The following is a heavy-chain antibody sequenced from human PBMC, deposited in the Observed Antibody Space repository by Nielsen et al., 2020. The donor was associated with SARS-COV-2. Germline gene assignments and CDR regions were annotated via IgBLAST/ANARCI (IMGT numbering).Heavy chain of an antibody. CDR3: ARGGYSSSWYPFYFDY. J-gene: IGHJ4*02. CDR1: GGSISSSNW. V-gene: IGHV4-4*02. CDR2: IYHSGST. D-gene: IGHD6-13*01. Sequence: GSLRLSCAVSGGSISSSNWWSWVRQPPGKGLEWIGEIYHSGSTNYNPSLKSRVTISVDKSKNQFSLKLSSVTAADTAVYYCARGGYSSSWYPFYFDYWGQGTLVTVSS.